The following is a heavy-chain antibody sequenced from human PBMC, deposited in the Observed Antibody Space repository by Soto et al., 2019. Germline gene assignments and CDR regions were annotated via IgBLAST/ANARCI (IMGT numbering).Heavy chain of an antibody. J-gene: IGHJ6*03. CDR3: TTTPIIVVPAGIDYYYMDV. D-gene: IGHD2-2*01. CDR1: GFTFSNAW. CDR2: IKSKTDGGTT. V-gene: IGHV3-15*01. Sequence: GGSLRLSCAASGFTFSNAWMSWVRHAPGKGLEWVGRIKSKTDGGTTDYAAPVKGRFTISRDDSKNTLYLQMNSLKTEDTGVYLCTTTPIIVVPAGIDYYYMDVSGKGTTVTVSS.